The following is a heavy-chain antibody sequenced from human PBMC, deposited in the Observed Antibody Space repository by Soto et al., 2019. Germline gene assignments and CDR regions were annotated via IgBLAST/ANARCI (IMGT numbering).Heavy chain of an antibody. CDR2: IYHSGST. V-gene: IGHV4-39*01. J-gene: IGHJ4*02. D-gene: IGHD2-21*02. CDR3: ASGDWNSLEY. Sequence: PSETLSLTCTVSGGSISSSSYCWGWIRQPPGKGLEWIGNIYHSGSTYYNPSLKSRVTISVDTSKNQFSLKLSSVTAADTAVYYCASGDWNSLEYWGQGTLVTVSS. CDR1: GGSISSSSYC.